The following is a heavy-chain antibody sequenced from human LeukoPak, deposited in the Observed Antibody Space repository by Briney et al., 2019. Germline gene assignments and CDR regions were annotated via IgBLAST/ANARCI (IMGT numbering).Heavy chain of an antibody. CDR1: GFTFSSYS. CDR2: ISSSSSYI. V-gene: IGHV3-21*01. J-gene: IGHJ4*02. D-gene: IGHD3-22*01. CDR3: ARDLSGPSGGYYDSSGYYDY. Sequence: GGSLRLSCAASGFTFSSYSMNWVRQAPGKGLEWVSSISSSSSYIYYADSVKGRFTISRDNAKNSLYLQMNSLRAEDTAVYYCARDLSGPSGGYYDSSGYYDYWGQGTLVTVSS.